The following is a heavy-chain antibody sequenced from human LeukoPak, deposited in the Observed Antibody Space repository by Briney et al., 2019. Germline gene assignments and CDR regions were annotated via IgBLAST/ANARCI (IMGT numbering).Heavy chain of an antibody. CDR1: GYTFTSYD. Sequence: ASVKVSCKASGYTFTSYDINWVRQAPGQGFEWMGWMSPNSVNTGYAQKFQGRVTMTRNTAISTVYMELSSLISEDTAVYYCARGISQGFDYWGQGTLVTVSS. D-gene: IGHD2-15*01. CDR3: ARGISQGFDY. V-gene: IGHV1-8*01. CDR2: MSPNSVNT. J-gene: IGHJ4*02.